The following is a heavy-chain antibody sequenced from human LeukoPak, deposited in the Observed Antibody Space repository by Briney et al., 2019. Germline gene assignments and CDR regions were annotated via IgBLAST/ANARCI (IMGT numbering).Heavy chain of an antibody. CDR1: GYTFTGYY. CDR3: ARDPGRDVVPAATNYYYYYMDV. J-gene: IGHJ6*03. D-gene: IGHD2-2*01. Sequence: ASVKVSRKASGYTFTGYYMHWVRQAPGQGLEWMGWINPNSGGTNYAQKFQGRVTMTRDTSISTAYMELSRLRSDDTAVYYCARDPGRDVVPAATNYYYYYMDVWGKGTTVTVSS. CDR2: INPNSGGT. V-gene: IGHV1-2*02.